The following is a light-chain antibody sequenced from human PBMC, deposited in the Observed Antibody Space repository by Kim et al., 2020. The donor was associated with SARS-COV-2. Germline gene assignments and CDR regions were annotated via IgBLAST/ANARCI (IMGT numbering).Light chain of an antibody. CDR1: LSNVGRNP. CDR3: AAWDDNLNGVG. V-gene: IGLV1-44*01. J-gene: IGLJ2*01. Sequence: GHGVTITCSGSLSNVGRNPVNWEQQPPGTAPKLLIFGYNRRPSGVPDRFSGSRSGTSASLAISGLQSEDEADYYCAAWDDNLNGVGFGGGTQLTVL. CDR2: GYN.